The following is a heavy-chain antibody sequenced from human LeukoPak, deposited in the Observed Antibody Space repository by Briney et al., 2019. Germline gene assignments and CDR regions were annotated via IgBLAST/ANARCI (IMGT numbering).Heavy chain of an antibody. CDR3: AKDMNSYGSGSSYNPWGPFDS. V-gene: IGHV3-9*01. CDR2: IAWNSGNT. Sequence: GVSLRLSCAASGFTFDNYAMHWVRQAPGKGLEWVSGIAWNSGNTGFADSVKGRFTISRDNAENSLYLQMNSLTPEDTAFYSCAKDMNSYGSGSSYNPWGPFDSWGQGTLVTVSS. CDR1: GFTFDNYA. J-gene: IGHJ4*02. D-gene: IGHD3-10*01.